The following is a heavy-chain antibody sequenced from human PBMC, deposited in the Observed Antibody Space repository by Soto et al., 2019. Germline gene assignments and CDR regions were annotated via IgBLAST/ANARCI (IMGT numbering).Heavy chain of an antibody. Sequence: QVQLQQSGPGLVKPSQTLSLTCTVSGGSINSGDYYWSWIRQPPGKGLEWIGNLSYTGSTYYNPSLKSRVTLSVDTYKKQYSLMVTSVTAADRAVYYCARYRYSDSLKEYYFGDGGQGTLVTVSS. D-gene: IGHD3-22*01. CDR2: LSYTGST. CDR1: GGSINSGDYY. V-gene: IGHV4-30-4*01. J-gene: IGHJ4*02. CDR3: ARYRYSDSLKEYYFGD.